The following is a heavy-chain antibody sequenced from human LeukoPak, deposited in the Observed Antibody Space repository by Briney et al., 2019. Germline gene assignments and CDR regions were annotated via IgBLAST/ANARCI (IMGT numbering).Heavy chain of an antibody. CDR3: ASGPGYYYGMDV. CDR2: INAGNGNT. V-gene: IGHV1-3*01. CDR1: GYTFTSYA. J-gene: IGHJ6*02. Sequence: ASVKVSCKASGYTFTSYAMHWVRQAPGQRLEWMGWINAGNGNTKYSQKFQGRVTITRDTSASTAYMELSSLRSEDTAVYYCASGPGYYYGMDVWGQGTTVTVSS.